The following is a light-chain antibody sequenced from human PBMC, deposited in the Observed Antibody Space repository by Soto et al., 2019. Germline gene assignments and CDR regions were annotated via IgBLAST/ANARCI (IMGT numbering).Light chain of an antibody. V-gene: IGKV3-11*01. CDR3: QQRSNWPFT. CDR1: QSVSIY. J-gene: IGKJ3*01. Sequence: EIVLTQSPATLSLSPGERATLSCRASQSVSIYLAWYQQKPGQAPRLLIYDPSKRATGIPARFSGSGSGTGFTLTIRRPEPEDFAVYYCQQRSNWPFTFGPGNKVDIK. CDR2: DPS.